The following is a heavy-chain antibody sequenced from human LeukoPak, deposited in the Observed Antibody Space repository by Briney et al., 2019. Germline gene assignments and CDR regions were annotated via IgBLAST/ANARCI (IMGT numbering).Heavy chain of an antibody. Sequence: SETLSLTCTVSGGSIRSYYWGWIRQPPGKGLEWIGYIHYSESTKYNPSLKSRVTMSVDTSKNQFSLRLTSGTAADTAVYYCARLAYSSSWHIDYWGQGTLVTVSS. J-gene: IGHJ4*02. CDR2: IHYSEST. CDR1: GGSIRSYY. CDR3: ARLAYSSSWHIDY. V-gene: IGHV4-59*08. D-gene: IGHD6-13*01.